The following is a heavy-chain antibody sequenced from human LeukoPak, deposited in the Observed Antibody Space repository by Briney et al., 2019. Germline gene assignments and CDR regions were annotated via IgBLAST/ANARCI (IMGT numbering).Heavy chain of an antibody. Sequence: SQTLSLTCTVSGDSITSGGYYWSWIRQHPGKGLEWIGYIYYSGSTYYNPSLKSRVTISVDSSKNQFSLKLSSVTAADTAVYYCARYCSSTSCYYFDYWGQGTLVTVPS. CDR1: GDSITSGGYY. V-gene: IGHV4-31*03. J-gene: IGHJ4*02. CDR3: ARYCSSTSCYYFDY. CDR2: IYYSGST. D-gene: IGHD2-2*01.